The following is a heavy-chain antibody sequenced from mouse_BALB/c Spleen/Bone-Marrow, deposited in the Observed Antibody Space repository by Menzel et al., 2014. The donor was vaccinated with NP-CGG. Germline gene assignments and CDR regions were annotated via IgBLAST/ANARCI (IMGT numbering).Heavy chain of an antibody. J-gene: IGHJ4*01. Sequence: VKLMESGAELMQPGASMRISCKATGYTFNTYWIEWIKQRPGHGLEWIGEILPGSVSANVNGGFKGKASFTADTSSHTASMQRSSLTSEDSAVYYCARKGSYGMDHWGQGTSVSVSS. CDR2: ILPGSVSA. V-gene: IGHV1-9*01. CDR3: ARKGSYGMDH. CDR1: GYTFNTYW.